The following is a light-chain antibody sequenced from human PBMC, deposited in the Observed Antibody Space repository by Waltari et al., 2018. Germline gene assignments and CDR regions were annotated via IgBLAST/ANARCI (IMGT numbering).Light chain of an antibody. CDR1: QSVSSY. J-gene: IGKJ2*01. V-gene: IGKV3-11*01. CDR2: DAS. Sequence: EIVLTQSPATLSLSPGERATLSCRASQSVSSYLAWYQQKPGQAPRLLIYDASNRATGIPARFSGSGSGTDFTLTISSLQAEDVAVYYCQQYYDTLLYTFGQGTKLEI. CDR3: QQYYDTLLYT.